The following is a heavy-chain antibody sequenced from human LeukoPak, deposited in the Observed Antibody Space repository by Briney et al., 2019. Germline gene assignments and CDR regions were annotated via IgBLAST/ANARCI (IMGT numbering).Heavy chain of an antibody. D-gene: IGHD3-22*01. CDR1: GFTFSSYA. V-gene: IGHV3-23*01. CDR3: AKENTYYDSSGPFDY. Sequence: GGSLRLSCAASGFTFSSYAMSWVRQAPGKGLEWVSAISGSGGSTYYADSVKGRFTISRDNSKNSLYLQMNSLRAEDTALYYCAKENTYYDSSGPFDYWGQGTLVTVSS. CDR2: ISGSGGST. J-gene: IGHJ4*02.